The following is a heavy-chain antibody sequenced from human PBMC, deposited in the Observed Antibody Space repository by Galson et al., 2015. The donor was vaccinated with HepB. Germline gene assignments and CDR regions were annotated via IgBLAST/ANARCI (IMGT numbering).Heavy chain of an antibody. CDR3: ARGGGYFDWSSGGFDP. V-gene: IGHV3-30*04. J-gene: IGHJ5*02. D-gene: IGHD3-9*01. CDR1: GFTFSSYA. CDR2: ISYDGSNK. Sequence: SLRLSCAASGFTFSSYAMHWVRQAPGKGLEWVAVISYDGSNKYYADSVKGRFTISRDNSKNTLYLQMNSLRAEDTAVCYCARGGGYFDWSSGGFDPWGQGTLVTVSS.